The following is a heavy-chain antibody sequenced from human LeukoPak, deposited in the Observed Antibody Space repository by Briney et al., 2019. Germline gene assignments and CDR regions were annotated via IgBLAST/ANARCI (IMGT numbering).Heavy chain of an antibody. V-gene: IGHV4-34*01. CDR2: INHRGST. CDR3: ARGQGFWYGMDV. CDR1: GGSFSGYY. D-gene: IGHD3-3*01. Sequence: SETLSLTCAVYGGSFSGYYWSWIRQPPGKGLEWIGEINHRGSTNYNPSLKSRVTLSVDTSKNQFSLKLSSVTAADTAVYYCARGQGFWYGMDVWGQGTTVTVSS. J-gene: IGHJ6*02.